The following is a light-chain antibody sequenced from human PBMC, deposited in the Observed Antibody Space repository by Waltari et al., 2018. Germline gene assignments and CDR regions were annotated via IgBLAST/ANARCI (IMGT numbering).Light chain of an antibody. CDR3: QQYNDWPWT. Sequence: ETVMTQSPASLSVSPGGRATLSCRASQSVSEKLAGYQQKPGQAPRLLMYEVSPRANGVPARFRGGGSGTNFTLTISSLQSEDFAIYYCQQYNDWPWTFGQGTKVEIK. CDR2: EVS. V-gene: IGKV3-15*01. CDR1: QSVSEK. J-gene: IGKJ1*01.